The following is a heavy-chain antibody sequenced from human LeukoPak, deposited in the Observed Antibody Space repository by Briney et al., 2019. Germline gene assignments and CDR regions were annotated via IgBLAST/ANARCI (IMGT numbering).Heavy chain of an antibody. J-gene: IGHJ4*02. V-gene: IGHV3-30*02. Sequence: PGGSLRLSCAASGFTFSSYGMHWVRQAPGKGLEWVAFIRYDGSNKYYADSVKGRFTISRDNSKNTLYLQMNSLRAEDTAVYYCAKRPTYSSSWYLYYWGQGTLVTVSS. CDR3: AKRPTYSSSWYLYY. CDR1: GFTFSSYG. CDR2: IRYDGSNK. D-gene: IGHD6-13*01.